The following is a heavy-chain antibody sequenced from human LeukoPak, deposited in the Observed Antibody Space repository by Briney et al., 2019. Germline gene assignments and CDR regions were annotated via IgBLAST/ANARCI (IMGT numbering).Heavy chain of an antibody. CDR3: ARGTKLRYYYYYYMDV. CDR2: IHSSGST. CDR1: GFTFSYAG. D-gene: IGHD3-16*01. Sequence: GSLRLSCAASGFTFSYAGMTWVRQAPGKGLEWVGRIHSSGSTYYNLSLKTRVPISVDMPKNQFSLKLSSVTAADTAVYYCARGTKLRYYYYYYMDVWGKGTTVTVSS. J-gene: IGHJ6*03. V-gene: IGHV4-4*02.